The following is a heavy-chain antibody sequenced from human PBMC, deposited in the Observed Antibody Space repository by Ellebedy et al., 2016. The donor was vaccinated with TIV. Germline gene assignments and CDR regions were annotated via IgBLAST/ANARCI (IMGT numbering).Heavy chain of an antibody. V-gene: IGHV1-69*04. CDR1: GGTFSSYA. J-gene: IGHJ4*02. CDR2: IIPILGIA. CDR3: ARGRGYSYDVCDI. D-gene: IGHD5-18*01. Sequence: AASVKVSCKASGGTFSSYAISWVRQAPGQGLEWMGRIIPILGIANYAQKFQGRVTITADKSTSTAYMELSSLRSEDTAVYYCARGRGYSYDVCDIWGQGILVTVSS.